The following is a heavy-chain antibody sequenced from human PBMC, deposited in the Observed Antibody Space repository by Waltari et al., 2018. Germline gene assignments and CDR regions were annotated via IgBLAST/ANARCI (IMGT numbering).Heavy chain of an antibody. Sequence: VQLVESGGGLVKPGGSLRLSCAASGFTFSDHYMTWIRQAPGKGLEWVSTTSGSGTTIYYADSVKGRFTVSRDNSKNSLFLLMNSLRADDTALYYCARVFSIFGVSSGEDVWGQGTTVTVSS. CDR2: TSGSGTTI. D-gene: IGHD3-3*01. CDR3: ARVFSIFGVSSGEDV. CDR1: GFTFSDHY. V-gene: IGHV3-11*04. J-gene: IGHJ6*02.